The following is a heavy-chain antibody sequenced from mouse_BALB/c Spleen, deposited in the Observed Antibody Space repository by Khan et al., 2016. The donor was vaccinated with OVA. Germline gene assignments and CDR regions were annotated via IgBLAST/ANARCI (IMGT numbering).Heavy chain of an antibody. CDR1: GYTFTSYV. J-gene: IGHJ2*01. Sequence: EVQLQQSGPELVKPGASVKMSCEASGYTFTSYVIHWVKQKPGQGLEWIGYIYPFNDDTKYNAKFKGKATLTSDTSSSTAYMELRSLTSEDSAVYYCAKNYRYDVYFDYWGQGTTLTVSS. V-gene: IGHV1S136*01. CDR2: IYPFNDDT. D-gene: IGHD2-14*01. CDR3: AKNYRYDVYFDY.